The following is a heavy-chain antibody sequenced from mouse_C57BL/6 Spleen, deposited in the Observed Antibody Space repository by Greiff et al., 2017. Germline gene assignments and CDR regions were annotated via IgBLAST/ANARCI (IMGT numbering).Heavy chain of an antibody. CDR2: IWSGGST. CDR1: GFSLTSYG. Sequence: VMLVESGPGLVQPSQSLSITCTVSGFSLTSYGVHWVRQSPGKGLEWLGVIWSGGSTDYNAAFISRLSISKDNSKSQVFFKMNSLQADDTAIYYCARPLYYDYDKGHYYAMDYWGQGTSVTVSS. J-gene: IGHJ4*01. V-gene: IGHV2-2*01. D-gene: IGHD2-4*01. CDR3: ARPLYYDYDKGHYYAMDY.